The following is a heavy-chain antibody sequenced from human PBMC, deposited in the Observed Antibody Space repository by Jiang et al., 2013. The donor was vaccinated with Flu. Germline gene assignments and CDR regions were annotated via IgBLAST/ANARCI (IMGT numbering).Heavy chain of an antibody. CDR2: INPGNGNT. J-gene: IGHJ3*02. CDR1: GYTFAYHT. D-gene: IGHD1-26*01. Sequence: CKASGYTFAYHTMHWVRQAPGHRLEWMGWINPGNGNTKYSENFQGRVTLTRDTSATTAYMELRSLRSDDTAMYFCARDTEGARRAFDIWGQGTMVTVSS. CDR3: ARDTEGARRAFDI. V-gene: IGHV1-3*01.